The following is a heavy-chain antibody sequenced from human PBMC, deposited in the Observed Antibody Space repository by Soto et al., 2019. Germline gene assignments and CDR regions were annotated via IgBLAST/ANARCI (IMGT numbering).Heavy chain of an antibody. CDR2: INHSGST. D-gene: IGHD4-17*01. CDR3: ARVRRVGTTVTCYYYGGVDV. J-gene: IGHJ6*02. Sequence: QVQLQQWGAGLLKPSETLSLTCAVYGGSFSGYYWSWIRQPPGKGLGWIGEINHSGSTNYNPSLKSRVTMSEQTSRNQFPLQLGSVSDAEPAGYYCARVRRVGTTVTCYYYGGVDVWGRAPTVTVSS. CDR1: GGSFSGYY. V-gene: IGHV4-34*01.